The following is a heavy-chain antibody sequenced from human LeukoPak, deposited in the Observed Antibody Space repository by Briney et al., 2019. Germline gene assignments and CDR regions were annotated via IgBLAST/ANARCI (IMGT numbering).Heavy chain of an antibody. Sequence: GGSLRLSCAASGFSFSFSNMNWVPKAQGKGLKWVSYISSTNGHTYYADSVNGRFTISRDNSKNTLYLQMNSLRAEDTAVYYCAVTGELYYMDVWGKGTTVTISS. D-gene: IGHD7-27*01. CDR3: AVTGELYYMDV. V-gene: IGHV3-21*01. CDR2: ISSTNGHT. J-gene: IGHJ6*03. CDR1: GFSFSFSN.